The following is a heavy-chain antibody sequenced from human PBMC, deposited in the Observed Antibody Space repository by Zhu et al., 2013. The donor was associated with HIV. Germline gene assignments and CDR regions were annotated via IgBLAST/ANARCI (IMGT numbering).Heavy chain of an antibody. CDR2: ISPIFGTT. CDR3: ARDRYYNLRGYYYEFGD. Sequence: QVQLVQSGAEVKKPGSSVRVSCKASGGTFSNYAVSWVRQAPGQGLEWMGGISPIFGTTDYAQKFQGRVTITADRSTSTAYLELRSLRSDDTAVYYXARDRYYNLRGYYYEFGDWGQGTLVTVSS. D-gene: IGHD3-22*01. CDR1: GGTFSNYA. V-gene: IGHV1-69*06. J-gene: IGHJ4*02.